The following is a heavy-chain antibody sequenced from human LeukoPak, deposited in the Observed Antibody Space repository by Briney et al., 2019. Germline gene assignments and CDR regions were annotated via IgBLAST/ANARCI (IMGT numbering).Heavy chain of an antibody. Sequence: SETLSLTCTVSGGSISSSSYYWGWIRQPPGKGLEWIGSIYYSGSTYYNPSLKSRVTISVDTSKNQFSLKLSSVTAADTAVYYCARDTAVAATAYWGQGTLVTVSS. CDR2: IYYSGST. J-gene: IGHJ4*02. CDR3: ARDTAVAATAY. CDR1: GGSISSSSYY. V-gene: IGHV4-39*07. D-gene: IGHD6-19*01.